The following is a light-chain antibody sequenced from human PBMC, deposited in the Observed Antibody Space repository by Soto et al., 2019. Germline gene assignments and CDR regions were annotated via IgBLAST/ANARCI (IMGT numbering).Light chain of an antibody. V-gene: IGKV3-15*01. CDR3: QQYNNCPWT. CDR2: GAS. CDR1: QSVSSN. Sequence: EIVMTQSPATLSVSPGERATLSCRASQSVSSNLAWYHQKPGQAPRLLIYGASTRATGIPARITGSGSGTAFTPTISSLQSEDFAVYYCQQYNNCPWTFGQGTKVEIK. J-gene: IGKJ1*01.